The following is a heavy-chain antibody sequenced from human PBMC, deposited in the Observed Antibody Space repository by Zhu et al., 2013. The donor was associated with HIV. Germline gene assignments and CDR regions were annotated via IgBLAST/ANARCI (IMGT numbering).Heavy chain of an antibody. Sequence: QVQLVQSGAEVKKPGSSVKVSCKASGGTFSSYAISWVRQAPGQGLEWMGGIIPIFGTANYAQKFQGRVTITADESTSTAYMELSSLRSEDTAVYYCARDRGAAAAAGQVHYFDYWGQGTLVTVSS. CDR3: ARDRGAAAAAGQVHYFDY. CDR2: IIPIFGTA. V-gene: IGHV1-69*01. D-gene: IGHD6-13*01. CDR1: GGTFSSYA. J-gene: IGHJ4*02.